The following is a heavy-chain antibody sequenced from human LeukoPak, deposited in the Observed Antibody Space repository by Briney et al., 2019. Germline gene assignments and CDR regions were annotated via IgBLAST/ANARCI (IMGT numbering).Heavy chain of an antibody. V-gene: IGHV1-2*02. CDR3: ARESEYYFDY. CDR1: GYTFTDYY. CDR2: INPNSGGT. Sequence: GASVKVSCKASGYTFTDYYMRWVRQAPGQGLEWMGWINPNSGGTNYAQKFQGRVTMTRDTSISTAYMELRRPTSDDTAVYYCARESEYYFDYWGQGTLVTVSS. J-gene: IGHJ4*02.